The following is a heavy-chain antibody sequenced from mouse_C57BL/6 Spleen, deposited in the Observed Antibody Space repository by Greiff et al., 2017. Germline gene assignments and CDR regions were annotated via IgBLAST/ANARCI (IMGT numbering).Heavy chain of an antibody. CDR2: INPNYGTT. D-gene: IGHD2-5*01. V-gene: IGHV1-39*01. CDR3: TGISYDSKAMDY. CDR1: VYSFPDYN. Sequence: VQLQQSGPELVKPGASVTLSCKASVYSFPDYNLNWVKQSNGKSLEWIGVINPNYGTTSYNQKCKGKATLTVDQSSSTTYMQLSSLTSEDSAVDYCTGISYDSKAMDYWGQGTSVTVSS. J-gene: IGHJ4*01.